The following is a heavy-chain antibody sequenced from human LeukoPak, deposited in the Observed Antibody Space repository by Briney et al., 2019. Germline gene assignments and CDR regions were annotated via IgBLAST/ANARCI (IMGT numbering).Heavy chain of an antibody. CDR1: GFTVSSNY. CDR3: ARTDPIKYYYGSGSYRNYYGMDV. V-gene: IGHV3-66*01. Sequence: GGSLRLSCAASGFTVSSNYMSWVRQAPGKGLEWVSVIYSGGSTYYADSVKGRFTISRDNSKNTLYLQMNSLRAEDTAVYYCARTDPIKYYYGSGSYRNYYGMDVWGQGTTVTVSS. J-gene: IGHJ6*02. CDR2: IYSGGST. D-gene: IGHD3-10*01.